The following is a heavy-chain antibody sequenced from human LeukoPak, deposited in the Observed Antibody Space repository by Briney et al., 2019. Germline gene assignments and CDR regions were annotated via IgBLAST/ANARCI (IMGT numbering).Heavy chain of an antibody. V-gene: IGHV3-30*04. J-gene: IGHJ4*02. Sequence: GRSLRLSCAASGFTFSSYAMHWVRQAPGKGLEWVAVISYDGSNKYYADSVKGRFTISRDNSKNTLYLQMNSLRAEDTAVYYCARGGKRGYCSGGSCSIDYWGQGTLVTVSS. CDR3: ARGGKRGYCSGGSCSIDY. CDR1: GFTFSSYA. D-gene: IGHD2-15*01. CDR2: ISYDGSNK.